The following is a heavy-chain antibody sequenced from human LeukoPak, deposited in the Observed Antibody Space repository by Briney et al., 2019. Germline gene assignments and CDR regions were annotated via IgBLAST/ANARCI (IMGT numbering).Heavy chain of an antibody. CDR2: KKEDESEK. D-gene: IGHD4-23*01. CDR1: GFTLSNSW. Sequence: GGSLRLSCTASGFTLSNSWMGCVRDAPGEGLECVANKKEDESEKYLADSVKGRFTFSTDNAKNSLYLHMTSLRAEDTAVYYCARIGGVWYFDLWGRGTLVTVSS. CDR3: ARIGGVWYFDL. V-gene: IGHV3-7*01. J-gene: IGHJ2*01.